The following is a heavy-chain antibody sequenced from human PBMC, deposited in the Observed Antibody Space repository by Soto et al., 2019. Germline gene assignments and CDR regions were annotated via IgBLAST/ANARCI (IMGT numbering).Heavy chain of an antibody. CDR1: GGTFSSYS. CDR3: ARAGGRHSGGIDY. CDR2: IIPIFGTA. Sequence: QVQLVQSGAEVKKPGSSVKVSCKASGGTFSSYSINWVRQAPGQGLEWMGEIIPIFGTANYAQKFQGRVTITAAESTSTAYMELRSLRSEDTAVYYCARAGGRHSGGIDYWGQGTLVTVSS. J-gene: IGHJ4*02. D-gene: IGHD1-26*01. V-gene: IGHV1-69*01.